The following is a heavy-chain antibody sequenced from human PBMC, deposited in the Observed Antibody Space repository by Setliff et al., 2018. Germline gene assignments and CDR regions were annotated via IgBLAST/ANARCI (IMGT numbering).Heavy chain of an antibody. CDR3: ARMSGFQYIDV. V-gene: IGHV4-39*01. D-gene: IGHD3-3*01. CDR2: VYDSGTT. Sequence: SETLSLTCSVSGGAVSGDYWTWIRQPPGKGLEWIGTVYDSGTTYYNPSLKSRVTIFVDTSKNQFSLSLTSVTAADTAVYYCARMSGFQYIDVWGKGTTVTVSS. J-gene: IGHJ6*03. CDR1: GGAVSGDY.